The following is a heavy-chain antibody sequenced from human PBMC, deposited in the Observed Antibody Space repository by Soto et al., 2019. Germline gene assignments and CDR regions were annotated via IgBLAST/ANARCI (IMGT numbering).Heavy chain of an antibody. V-gene: IGHV1-46*01. CDR1: GYTFADYY. D-gene: IGHD2-21*01. J-gene: IGHJ4*02. Sequence: QVHLVQSGAEVKRPGAAVTVSCKASGYTFADYYIHWVRQAPGRGLEWMGMINPTGGSTSFAQKFQGRLTMTRDTSTTTLYMELTNLRSQDTALYYSARPPFPGCLNAVCYSLDHWGLGTLVTVSS. CDR2: INPTGGST. CDR3: ARPPFPGCLNAVCYSLDH.